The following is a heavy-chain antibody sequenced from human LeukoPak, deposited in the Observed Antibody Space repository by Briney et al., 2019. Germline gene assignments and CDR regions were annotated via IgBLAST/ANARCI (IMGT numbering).Heavy chain of an antibody. CDR1: GFTFSSYS. V-gene: IGHV3-21*01. D-gene: IGHD3-22*01. CDR3: ASGTADYSSGYYSIDD. Sequence: GGSLRLSCAASGFTFSSYSMTWVRQAPGKGLGWVSSISSSSSYIYYADSVKGRFTISRDNAKNSLYLQMNSLRAEDTAVYYCASGTADYSSGYYSIDDWGQGTLVTVSS. J-gene: IGHJ4*02. CDR2: ISSSSSYI.